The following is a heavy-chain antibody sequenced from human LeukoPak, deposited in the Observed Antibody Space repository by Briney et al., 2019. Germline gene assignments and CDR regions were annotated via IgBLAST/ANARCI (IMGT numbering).Heavy chain of an antibody. CDR2: ISSSSSYI. Sequence: PGGSLRLSCAASGFTFSSYSMNWVRQAPGKGLEWVSSISSSSSYIYYADSVKGRFTISRDNAKNSLYLQMNSLRAEDTAVYYCARDWYSYGQTYGMDVWGQGTTVTVSS. D-gene: IGHD5-18*01. CDR1: GFTFSSYS. V-gene: IGHV3-21*01. CDR3: ARDWYSYGQTYGMDV. J-gene: IGHJ6*02.